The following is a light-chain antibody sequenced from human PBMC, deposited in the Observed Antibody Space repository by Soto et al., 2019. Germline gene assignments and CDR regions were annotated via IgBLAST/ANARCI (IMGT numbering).Light chain of an antibody. V-gene: IGLV1-47*01. Sequence: QSVLTQPPSASGTPGQRVTISCSGSSSNIGSNYVYWYQQLPGTAPKLLIYRNNQRPSGVXXRXXGSKSGTSASLAISGLXXEXXXXXXXAXWDDSLSGRVFGGGTKLTVL. CDR3: AXWDDSLSGRV. CDR1: SSNIGSNY. CDR2: RNN. J-gene: IGLJ2*01.